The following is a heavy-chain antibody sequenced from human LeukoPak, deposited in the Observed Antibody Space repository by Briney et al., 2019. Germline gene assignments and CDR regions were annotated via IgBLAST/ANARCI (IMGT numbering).Heavy chain of an antibody. CDR1: GFTFTSYA. CDR3: AKNPLVAGTIYFDS. CDR2: ISGNGDSR. V-gene: IGHV3-23*01. D-gene: IGHD6-19*01. J-gene: IGHJ4*02. Sequence: GGSLRLSCAASGFTFTSYAMSWVRQAPGKGLEWVSSISGNGDSRNYADSVKGRFTISRDNSKSTLYLEMNSLRAEDTAVYHCAKNPLVAGTIYFDSWGQGTLLTVSS.